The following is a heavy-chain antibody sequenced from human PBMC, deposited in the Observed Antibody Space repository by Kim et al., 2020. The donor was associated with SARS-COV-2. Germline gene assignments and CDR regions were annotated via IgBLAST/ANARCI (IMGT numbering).Heavy chain of an antibody. CDR1: GFTFSRYA. V-gene: IGHV3-30*04. Sequence: GGSLRLSCAASGFTFSRYAMHCVRQAPGKGLEWVAVISYDVSNKYYADSVKGRFTISRDNSKNTLYLQLNSLRAEDTAVYYCARDHGSSSCFDYWGQGTLVTVSS. CDR2: ISYDVSNK. CDR3: ARDHGSSSCFDY. J-gene: IGHJ4*02. D-gene: IGHD6-13*01.